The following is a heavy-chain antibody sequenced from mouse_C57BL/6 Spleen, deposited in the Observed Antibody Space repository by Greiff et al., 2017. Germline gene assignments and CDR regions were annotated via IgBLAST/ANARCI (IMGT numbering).Heavy chain of an antibody. CDR1: GFSLTSYG. D-gene: IGHD2-4*01. CDR2: IWRGGST. V-gene: IGHV2-5*01. CDR3: AKGTDYDYDEDAMDY. J-gene: IGHJ4*01. Sequence: QVQLQQSGPGLVQPSQSLSITCTVSGFSLTSYGVHWVRQSPGKGLEWLGVIWRGGSTDYNAAFMSRLSITKDNSKSQVFFKMNSLQADDTAIYYCAKGTDYDYDEDAMDYWGQGTSVTVSS.